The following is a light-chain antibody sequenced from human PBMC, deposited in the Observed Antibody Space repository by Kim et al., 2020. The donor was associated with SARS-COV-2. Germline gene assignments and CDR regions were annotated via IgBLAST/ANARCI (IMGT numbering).Light chain of an antibody. Sequence: VALDQTVRITCPGDSLRSYNATWYQQKPGQAPILVIYGKNNRPSGIPDRFSGSSSGNTASLTITGTQAGDEADYYCNSRDSNDNVVFGGGTQLTVL. CDR3: NSRDSNDNVV. CDR2: GKN. V-gene: IGLV3-19*01. CDR1: SLRSYN. J-gene: IGLJ2*01.